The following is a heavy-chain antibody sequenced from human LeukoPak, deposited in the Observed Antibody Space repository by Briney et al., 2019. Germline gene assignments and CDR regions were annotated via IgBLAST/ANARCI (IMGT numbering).Heavy chain of an antibody. CDR2: IYHSGST. CDR1: GGSISSGGYS. CDR3: ARAGAYGSGRGFDP. D-gene: IGHD3-10*01. V-gene: IGHV4-30-2*01. Sequence: PSEPLSLTCAVSGGSISSGGYSWSWIRQPPGKGLEWIGYIYHSGSTYYNPSLKSRVTISVDRSKNQFSLKLSSVTAADTAVYYCARAGAYGSGRGFDPWGQGTLVTVSS. J-gene: IGHJ5*02.